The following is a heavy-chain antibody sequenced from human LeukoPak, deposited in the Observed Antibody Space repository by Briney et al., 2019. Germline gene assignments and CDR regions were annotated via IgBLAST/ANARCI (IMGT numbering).Heavy chain of an antibody. CDR1: GGSISSGDYY. Sequence: SQTLSLTCTVSGGSISSGDYYWSWIRQPPGKGLEWIGYIYYSGSTYYNPSLKSRVTISVHTSKNQFSLKLTSVTAADTAVYYCARANPDSSGYQIDYWGQGTLVTVSS. D-gene: IGHD3-22*01. CDR2: IYYSGST. J-gene: IGHJ4*02. CDR3: ARANPDSSGYQIDY. V-gene: IGHV4-30-4*08.